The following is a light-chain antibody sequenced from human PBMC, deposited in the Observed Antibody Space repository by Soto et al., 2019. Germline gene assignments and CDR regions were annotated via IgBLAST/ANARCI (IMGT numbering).Light chain of an antibody. Sequence: DIQMTQSPSSLSASVGDRVTITCRASQSISTYLNWYQQKPGKAPKLLIYAASTLQSGVPSRFSGSGSGTDFTHTISCLQSEDFATYYCQQYYSYPITFGQGTRLEI. V-gene: IGKV1-39*01. J-gene: IGKJ5*01. CDR3: QQYYSYPIT. CDR2: AAS. CDR1: QSISTY.